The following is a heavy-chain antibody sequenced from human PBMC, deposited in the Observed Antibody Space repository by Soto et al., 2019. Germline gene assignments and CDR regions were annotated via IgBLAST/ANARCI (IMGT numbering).Heavy chain of an antibody. CDR2: IDPSDSYT. CDR3: ARRDCSSTSCYLKEDYYYYGMDV. Sequence: PGESLKISCKGSGYSFTIYWISWVRQMPGKGLEWMGRIDPSDSYTNYSPSFQGHVTISADKSISTAYLQWSSLKASDTAMYYCARRDCSSTSCYLKEDYYYYGMDVWGQGTTVTVSS. V-gene: IGHV5-10-1*01. CDR1: GYSFTIYW. J-gene: IGHJ6*02. D-gene: IGHD2-2*01.